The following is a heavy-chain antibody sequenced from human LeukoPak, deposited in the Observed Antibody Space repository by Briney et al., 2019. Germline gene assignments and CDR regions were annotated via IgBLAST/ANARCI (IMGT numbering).Heavy chain of an antibody. J-gene: IGHJ5*02. D-gene: IGHD2-2*02. CDR2: MNPNSGNT. CDR1: GYTFTSYD. V-gene: IGHV1-8*01. Sequence: GASVKVSCKASGYTFTSYDINWVRQAPGQGLEWMGWMNPNSGNTGYAQKFQGRVTMTRNTSISTAYMELSSLRSEDTAVYYCARLHCSSTGCYTGLGWFDPWGQGTLVTVSS. CDR3: ARLHCSSTGCYTGLGWFDP.